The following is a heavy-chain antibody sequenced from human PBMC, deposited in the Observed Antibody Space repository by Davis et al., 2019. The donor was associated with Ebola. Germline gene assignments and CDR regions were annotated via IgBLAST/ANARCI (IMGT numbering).Heavy chain of an antibody. CDR3: VKDPGFRSSWYMGGMDV. D-gene: IGHD6-13*01. V-gene: IGHV3-64D*08. Sequence: GESLKISCSASGFTFNSYAMHWVRQAPGKGLEYVSGINHKGDDAYYPDSLKGRFTISRDNSKNTLYLQVTSLRTEDTAVYYCVKDPGFRSSWYMGGMDVWGQGTTVTVSS. CDR1: GFTFNSYA. J-gene: IGHJ6*02. CDR2: INHKGDDA.